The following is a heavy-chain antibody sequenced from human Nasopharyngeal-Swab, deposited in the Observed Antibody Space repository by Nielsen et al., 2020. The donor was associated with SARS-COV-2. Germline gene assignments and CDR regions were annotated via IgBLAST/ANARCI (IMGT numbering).Heavy chain of an antibody. CDR2: ISAYNGNT. CDR3: ARAPDYDFWSGIYYYYYYMDV. CDR1: GYTFTSYG. V-gene: IGHV1-18*04. J-gene: IGHJ6*03. Sequence: ASVKVSCKASGYTFTSYGISWVRQAPGQGLEWMGWISAYNGNTNYAQKLQGRVTMTTDTSTSKAYMELRSLRSDDTAVYYCARAPDYDFWSGIYYYYYYMDVWGKGTTVTVSS. D-gene: IGHD3-3*01.